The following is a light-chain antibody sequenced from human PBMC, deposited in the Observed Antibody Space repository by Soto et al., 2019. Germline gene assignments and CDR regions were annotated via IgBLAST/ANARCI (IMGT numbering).Light chain of an antibody. CDR1: QSVSSYS. V-gene: IGKV3-20*01. Sequence: EIVLTQSPGTLSLSPGERATLSCRASQSVSSYSLAWYQHTPGQAPRLLIYAASSRATGIPDRFSCIGSGTDFALTISSLEPEDFAVDYCQQYGTSRTFGQGTKVAIK. CDR3: QQYGTSRT. CDR2: AAS. J-gene: IGKJ1*01.